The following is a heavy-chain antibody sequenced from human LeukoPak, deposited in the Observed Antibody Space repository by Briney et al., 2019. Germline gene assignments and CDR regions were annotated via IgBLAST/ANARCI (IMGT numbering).Heavy chain of an antibody. CDR2: ISYDGSNK. Sequence: AGRSLRLSCAASGFTFSSYGMHWVRQAPGKGLEGVAVISYDGSNKYYADSVKGRFTISRDNSKNTLYLQMNSLRAEDTAVYYCAKTEYYYYYGMDVWGQGTTVTVSS. CDR3: AKTEYYYYYGMDV. V-gene: IGHV3-30*18. CDR1: GFTFSSYG. J-gene: IGHJ6*02.